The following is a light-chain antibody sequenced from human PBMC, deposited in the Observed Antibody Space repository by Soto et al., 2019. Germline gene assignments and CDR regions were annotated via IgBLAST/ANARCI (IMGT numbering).Light chain of an antibody. CDR2: EVS. CDR1: SSDVGSYNL. Sequence: QSVLTQPASVSGSPGQSITISCTGTSSDVGSYNLVSWYQQHPGKAPKLMIYEVSNRPSGVPDRFSGSKSGNTASLTISGLQSEDEADYYCNSYTGSSTYVFGTGTKVTVL. V-gene: IGLV2-14*02. J-gene: IGLJ1*01. CDR3: NSYTGSSTYV.